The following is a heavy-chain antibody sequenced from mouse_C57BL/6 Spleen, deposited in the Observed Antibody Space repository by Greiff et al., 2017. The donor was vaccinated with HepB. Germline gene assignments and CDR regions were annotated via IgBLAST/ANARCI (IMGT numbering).Heavy chain of an antibody. CDR3: VRSYDVYNYYYFDD. V-gene: IGHV10-3*01. CDR1: GFTFNTYA. Sequence: DVMLVESGGGLVQPKGSLKLSCAASGFTFNTYAMHWVRQAPGKGLEWVARIRSKSSNYATYYADSVKDRFTISRDDSQSMLYLQMNNLKTEDTAMYDCVRSYDVYNYYYFDDWGQGTTLTVSS. D-gene: IGHD2-3*01. J-gene: IGHJ2*01. CDR2: IRSKSSNYAT.